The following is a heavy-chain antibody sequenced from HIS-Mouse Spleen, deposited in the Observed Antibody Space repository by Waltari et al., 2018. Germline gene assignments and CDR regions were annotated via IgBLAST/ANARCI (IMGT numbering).Heavy chain of an antibody. CDR3: ARAPIRGYWYFDL. V-gene: IGHV4-31*03. CDR1: GGSNSSGGYY. D-gene: IGHD3-16*01. Sequence: QVQLQESGPGLVKPSQTLSLTRTVSGGSNSSGGYYWRWIRQHPGKGLEWIGYIYYSGSTYYNPSLKSRVTISVDTSKNQFSLKLSSVTAADTAVYYCARAPIRGYWYFDLWGRGTLVTVSS. CDR2: IYYSGST. J-gene: IGHJ2*01.